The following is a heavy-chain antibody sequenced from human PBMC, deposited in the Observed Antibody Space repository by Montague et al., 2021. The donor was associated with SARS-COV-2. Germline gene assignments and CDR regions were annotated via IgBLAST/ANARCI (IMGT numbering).Heavy chain of an antibody. D-gene: IGHD5-18*01. CDR3: AGISKYSYGIYYYGMDV. J-gene: IGHJ6*02. CDR2: IYYSGST. CDR1: GGSISSYY. V-gene: IGHV4-59*01. Sequence: SETLSLTCTVSGGSISSYYWSWIRQPPGGGLEWIGYIYYSGSTXXXPSXXXRVTISVDTSKNQFSLKLSSVTAADTAVYYCAGISKYSYGIYYYGMDVWGQGTTVTVSS.